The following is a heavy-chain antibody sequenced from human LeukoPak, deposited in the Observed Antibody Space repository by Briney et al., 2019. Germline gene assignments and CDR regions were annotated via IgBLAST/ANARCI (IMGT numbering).Heavy chain of an antibody. CDR2: ISAYNGNT. D-gene: IGHD2-21*02. V-gene: IGHV1-18*01. Sequence: ASVRVSCKASGYTFTSYGISWVRQAPGQGLEWMGWISAYNGNTNYAQKLQGRVTMTTDTSTSTAYMELRGLRSDDTAVYYCARSVVVTAIPHYYYGMDVWGQGTTVTVSS. CDR1: GYTFTSYG. CDR3: ARSVVVTAIPHYYYGMDV. J-gene: IGHJ6*02.